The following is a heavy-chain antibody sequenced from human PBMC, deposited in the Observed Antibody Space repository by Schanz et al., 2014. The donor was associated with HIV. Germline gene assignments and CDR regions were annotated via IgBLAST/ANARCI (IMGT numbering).Heavy chain of an antibody. CDR2: INHSGRA. D-gene: IGHD1-1*01. CDR3: ARDGGRRGGQRQLFAY. Sequence: QVQLQQWGAGLLKPSETLSLTCAVYGGSFNGDYWTWLRQPPGKALEWIGEINHSGRAGNPPSLRSRVTMSVDTSKTQFSLKWSSVTAADTAFYYCARDGGRRGGQRQLFAYWGQGTLVTVSS. V-gene: IGHV4-34*01. CDR1: GGSFNGDY. J-gene: IGHJ4*02.